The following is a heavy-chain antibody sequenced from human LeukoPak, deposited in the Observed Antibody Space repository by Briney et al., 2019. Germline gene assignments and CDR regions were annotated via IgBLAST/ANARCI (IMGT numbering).Heavy chain of an antibody. V-gene: IGHV1-24*01. J-gene: IGHJ6*03. D-gene: IGHD6-13*01. CDR3: ATYRIAAAGTRYYMDV. CDR2: FDPEDGET. CDR1: GYTLTELS. Sequence: ASVEVSCKVSGYTLTELSMHWVRQAPGKGLEWMGGFDPEDGETIYAQKFQGRVTMTEDTSTDTAYMELSSLRSEDTAVYYCATYRIAAAGTRYYMDVWGKGTTVTVSS.